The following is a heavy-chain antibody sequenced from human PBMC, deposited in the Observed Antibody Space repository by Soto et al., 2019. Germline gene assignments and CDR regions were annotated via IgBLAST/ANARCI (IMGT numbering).Heavy chain of an antibody. CDR1: GGSISSGGYY. D-gene: IGHD3-22*01. J-gene: IGHJ5*02. V-gene: IGHV4-31*03. CDR3: AREDRNHYDSSGSYH. CDR2: IHYSGST. Sequence: SETLSLTCTVSGGSISSGGYYWSWIRQHPGKGLEWIGYIHYSGSTSYNPSLKSRVTISIDTSKNQFSLKLNSVTAADTAVYYCAREDRNHYDSSGSYHWGQGTLVTVSS.